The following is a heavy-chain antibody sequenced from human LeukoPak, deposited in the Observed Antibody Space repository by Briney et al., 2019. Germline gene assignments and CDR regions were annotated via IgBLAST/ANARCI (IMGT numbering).Heavy chain of an antibody. V-gene: IGHV4-59*01. CDR1: GGSISNYY. J-gene: IGHJ4*02. D-gene: IGHD4-17*01. Sequence: SETLSLTCTVSGGSISNYYWSWIRQPPGKGLEWIAYIYYSGSTNYNPSLESRVTISVDTSKNQFSLKLSSVTAADTAVYYCARLRDYGSSDYWGQGTLVTVSS. CDR2: IYYSGST. CDR3: ARLRDYGSSDY.